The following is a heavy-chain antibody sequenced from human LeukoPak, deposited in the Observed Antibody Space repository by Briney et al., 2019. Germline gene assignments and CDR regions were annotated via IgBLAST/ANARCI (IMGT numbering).Heavy chain of an antibody. Sequence: GGSLRLSCAASGFTFSDYYMSWIRQAPGKGLEWVSYISSSGSTIYYADSVKGRFTISRDNARNSLYLQMNSLRAEDTAVYYCAREPEEEWLLLGYWGQGTLVTVSS. D-gene: IGHD3-3*01. CDR3: AREPEEEWLLLGY. CDR1: GFTFSDYY. V-gene: IGHV3-11*04. J-gene: IGHJ4*02. CDR2: ISSSGSTI.